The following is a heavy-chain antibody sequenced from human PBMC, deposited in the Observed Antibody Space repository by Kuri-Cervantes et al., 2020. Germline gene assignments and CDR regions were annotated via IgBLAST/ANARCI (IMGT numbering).Heavy chain of an antibody. CDR3: ARCHVDTAMVFPRGAFDI. CDR1: GFTFSSYA. J-gene: IGHJ3*02. Sequence: GESLKISCAASGFTFSSYAMHWVRQAPGKGLEWVAVISYDGSNKYYADSVKGRFTISRDNSKNTLYLQMNSLRAEDTAVYYCARCHVDTAMVFPRGAFDIWGQGTMDTVSS. V-gene: IGHV3-30-3*01. CDR2: ISYDGSNK. D-gene: IGHD5-18*01.